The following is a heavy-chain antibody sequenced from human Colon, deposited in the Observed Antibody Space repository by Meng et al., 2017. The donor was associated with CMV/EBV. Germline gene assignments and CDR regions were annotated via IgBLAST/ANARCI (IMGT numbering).Heavy chain of an antibody. CDR3: ARRHFTNWFYLDS. CDR1: GDSVSRDTVG. V-gene: IGHV6-1*01. J-gene: IGHJ1*01. D-gene: IGHD3-9*01. CDR2: TYYRSRWLH. Sequence: SETLSLTCAISGDSVSRDTVGWNWIRLSPSGGLEWLGRTYYRSRWLHDYAEFVRSRIRIDADTSKNEVSLRLESVTPEDTAVYYCARRHFTNWFYLDSWGQGPLVTVSS.